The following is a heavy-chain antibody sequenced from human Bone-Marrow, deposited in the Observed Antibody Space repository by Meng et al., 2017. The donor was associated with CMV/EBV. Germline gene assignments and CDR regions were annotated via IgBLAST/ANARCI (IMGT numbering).Heavy chain of an antibody. CDR1: GPSISHFY. CDR3: ATGSGDFDH. J-gene: IGHJ4*02. Sequence: QVHLQESGPGLVRPSXTLSLTCSVSGPSISHFYWSWIRQPAGNGLEWIGRIYSSGNTNYNPSLKSRVTMSLDTSKNQISLRLISVTAADTAVYYCATGSGDFDHWGPGTLVTVSS. D-gene: IGHD1-26*01. CDR2: IYSSGNT. V-gene: IGHV4-4*07.